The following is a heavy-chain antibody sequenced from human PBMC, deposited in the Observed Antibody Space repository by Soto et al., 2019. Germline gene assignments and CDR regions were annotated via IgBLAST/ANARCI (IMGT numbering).Heavy chain of an antibody. CDR2: INASNGNT. D-gene: IGHD6-19*01. J-gene: IGHJ4*02. CDR1: GYTFTGYY. Sequence: GASVKVSCTASGYTFTGYYIHWVRQAPGQRLEWMGWINASNGNTKYSQKFQGRVTITRDTSASTAYMELSSLRSEDTAVYYCALDRGPVAGKYWGQGTLVTVSS. CDR3: ALDRGPVAGKY. V-gene: IGHV1-3*01.